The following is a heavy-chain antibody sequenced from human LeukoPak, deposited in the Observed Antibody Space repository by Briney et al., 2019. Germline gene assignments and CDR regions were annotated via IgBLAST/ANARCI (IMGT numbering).Heavy chain of an antibody. CDR1: GFSLINYW. V-gene: IGHV3-74*01. J-gene: IGHJ4*02. D-gene: IGHD2-8*02. CDR2: VNNDGSGT. Sequence: GSLRLSCAASGFSLINYWMHWVRQAPGKGLEWVSRVNNDGSGTKYADFVEGRFTISRDNAKNILYLQMNGLRAEDTAVYYCVRDGDTVPLPFDYWGQGTLVTVTA. CDR3: VRDGDTVPLPFDY.